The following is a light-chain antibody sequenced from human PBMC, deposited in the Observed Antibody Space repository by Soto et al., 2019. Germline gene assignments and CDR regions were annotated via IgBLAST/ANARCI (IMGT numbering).Light chain of an antibody. Sequence: EIVMTQSPATLSVSPGERATLSCRASQSVSGSLAWYQQKPGQAPRLLFYGASTRATGVPARFSGSGSGTEFTLTISSLQSEDFAVYYCQERSHWTFGRGTKVEI. CDR2: GAS. J-gene: IGKJ1*01. CDR3: QERSHWT. V-gene: IGKV3-15*01. CDR1: QSVSGS.